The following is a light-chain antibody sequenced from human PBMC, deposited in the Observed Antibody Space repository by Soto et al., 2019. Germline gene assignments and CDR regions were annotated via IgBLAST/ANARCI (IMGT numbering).Light chain of an antibody. J-gene: IGLJ3*02. CDR2: STD. Sequence: QTVVTQEPSFSVSPGGAVTLTCGLSSGSVSTNYYPSWYQQTPGQSPRTLIYSTDIRSSGVPDRFSGSILGNKAALTITGAQADDESGYFCVLYMGIGIPPVFGGGTKLTVL. V-gene: IGLV8-61*01. CDR1: SGSVSTNYY. CDR3: VLYMGIGIPPV.